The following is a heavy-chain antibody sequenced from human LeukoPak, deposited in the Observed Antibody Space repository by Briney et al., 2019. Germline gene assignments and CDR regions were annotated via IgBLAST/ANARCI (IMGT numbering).Heavy chain of an antibody. CDR2: IIPIFGTA. Sequence: ASVKVSCKASGGTFSSYAISWVRQAPGQGLEWMGGIIPIFGTANYAQKFQGRVTITADESTSTAYMELSSLRSEDTAVYYCARDETYYDFCSGYQNFDYWGQGTLVPVSS. J-gene: IGHJ4*02. CDR3: ARDETYYDFCSGYQNFDY. D-gene: IGHD3-3*01. V-gene: IGHV1-69*13. CDR1: GGTFSSYA.